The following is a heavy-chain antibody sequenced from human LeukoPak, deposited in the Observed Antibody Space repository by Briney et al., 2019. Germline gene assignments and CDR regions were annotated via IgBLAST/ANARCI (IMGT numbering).Heavy chain of an antibody. J-gene: IGHJ3*02. CDR3: ARAIYGDFDAFDI. D-gene: IGHD4-17*01. V-gene: IGHV3-21*01. CDR2: VSNSSSYI. CDR1: GFTFSSYS. Sequence: GGSLRLSCAASGFTFSSYSMNWVRQAPGKGLEWVSSVSNSSSYIYYADSVKGRFTISRDNAKNSLYLQMNSLRAEDTAVYYCARAIYGDFDAFDIWGQGTMVTVSS.